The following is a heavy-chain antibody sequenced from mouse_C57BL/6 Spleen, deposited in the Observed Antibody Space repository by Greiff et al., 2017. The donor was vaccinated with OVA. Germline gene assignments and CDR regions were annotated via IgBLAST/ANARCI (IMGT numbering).Heavy chain of an antibody. CDR1: GYTFTSYW. J-gene: IGHJ2*01. CDR2: IHPNSGST. CDR3: ARVLLCGSFDD. Sequence: QVQLQQPGAELVKPGASVKLSCKASGYTFTSYWMHWVKQRPGQGLEWIGMIHPNSGSTNYNEKFKSKATLTVAKSSSTAYMQLSSLTSEYSAVDYCARVLLCGSFDDWGQGTTLTVSS. D-gene: IGHD1-1*02. V-gene: IGHV1-64*01.